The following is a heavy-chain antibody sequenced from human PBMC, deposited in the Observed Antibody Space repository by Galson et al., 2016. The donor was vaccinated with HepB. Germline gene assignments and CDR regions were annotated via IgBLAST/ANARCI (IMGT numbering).Heavy chain of an antibody. CDR1: GFIFSNYG. CDR2: ISYDGSDK. D-gene: IGHD2-21*02. J-gene: IGHJ4*02. Sequence: SLRLSCAASGFIFSNYGMHWVRQAPGKGLEWVTVISYDGSDKYYADSVKGRFIISRDNSKNTVHLQMNSLRPEDTAVYYCAKVCGGDCPEGDYWGQGTLVAVSS. V-gene: IGHV3-30*18. CDR3: AKVCGGDCPEGDY.